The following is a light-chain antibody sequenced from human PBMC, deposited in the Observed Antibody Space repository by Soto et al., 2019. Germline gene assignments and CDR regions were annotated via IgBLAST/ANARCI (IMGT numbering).Light chain of an antibody. Sequence: DIQMAQSPTTLSASVGDRVIITCRASQRMSAWLAWYQQKPGKAPTLLIYDASSLENGVPSRFSGSGSGTDFTITISSLQPDDFATYYCQQYDTYPWTFGQGTKVEIK. J-gene: IGKJ1*01. CDR3: QQYDTYPWT. CDR2: DAS. V-gene: IGKV1-5*01. CDR1: QRMSAW.